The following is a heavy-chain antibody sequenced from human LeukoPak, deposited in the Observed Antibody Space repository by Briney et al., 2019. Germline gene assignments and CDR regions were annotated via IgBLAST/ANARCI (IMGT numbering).Heavy chain of an antibody. D-gene: IGHD3-22*01. Sequence: EALSLTCTVSGGSICSIRYYWGSARQPAGKGLEWIGSIYYSGSTYYHPSLKSRVTNSVDTSKHQFSLKVSSVTAADTAVYFCPRLLIYYDSSHRYFDFWRQGTLVTVSS. CDR1: GGSICSIRYY. CDR3: PRLLIYYDSSHRYFDF. J-gene: IGHJ4*02. CDR2: IYYSGST. V-gene: IGHV4-39*01.